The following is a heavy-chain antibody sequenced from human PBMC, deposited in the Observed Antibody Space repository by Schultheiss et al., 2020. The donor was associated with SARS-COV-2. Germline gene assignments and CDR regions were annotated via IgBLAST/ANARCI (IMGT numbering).Heavy chain of an antibody. J-gene: IGHJ4*02. V-gene: IGHV4-34*01. CDR3: ARALYYYGSGLDY. CDR2: INHSGST. D-gene: IGHD3-10*01. Sequence: GSLRLSCAVYGGSFSGYYWSWIRQPPGKGLEWIGEINHSGSTNYNPSLKSRVTISVDTSKNQFSLKLSSVTAADTAVYYCARALYYYGSGLDYWGQGTLVTVSS. CDR1: GGSFSGYY.